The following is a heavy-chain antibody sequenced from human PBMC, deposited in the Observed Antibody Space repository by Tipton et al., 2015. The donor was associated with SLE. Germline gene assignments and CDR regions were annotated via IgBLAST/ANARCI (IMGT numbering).Heavy chain of an antibody. J-gene: IGHJ6*03. D-gene: IGHD3/OR15-3a*01. Sequence: LRLSCAASEFSVTNYEMNWVRQAPGKGLEWIGEINHSGGTNYNPSLKSRVTISVDTSKNQLSLKLSSVTAADTAVYYCARAPGLDRDYYYYYYMDVWGKGTTVTVSS. CDR3: ARAPGLDRDYYYYYYMDV. CDR1: EFSVTNYE. CDR2: INHSGGT. V-gene: IGHV4-34*01.